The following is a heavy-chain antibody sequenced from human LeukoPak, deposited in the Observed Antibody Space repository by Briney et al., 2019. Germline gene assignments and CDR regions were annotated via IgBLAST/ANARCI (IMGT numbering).Heavy chain of an antibody. CDR1: GGSISSSSYY. Sequence: SETLSLTCTVSGGSISSSSYYWGWIRQPPGKGLEWIWSIYYSGSTYYNPSLKSRVTISVDTSKNQFSLKLSSVTAADTAVYYCARRVKGIAARARGGWFDPWGQGTLVTVSS. CDR2: IYYSGST. CDR3: ARRVKGIAARARGGWFDP. D-gene: IGHD6-13*01. J-gene: IGHJ5*02. V-gene: IGHV4-39*07.